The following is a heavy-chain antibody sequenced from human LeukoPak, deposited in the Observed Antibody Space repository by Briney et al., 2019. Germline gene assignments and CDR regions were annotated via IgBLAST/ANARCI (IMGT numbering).Heavy chain of an antibody. D-gene: IGHD4-17*01. V-gene: IGHV3-21*01. Sequence: GGSLRLSCAASGFTFSSYSMYWVRQAPGKGLEWVSSISSSSSYIYYSDSVKGRFTISRDNAKNSLYLQMNSLRAEDTAVYYCARDDLTVTLDYWGQGTLVTVSS. CDR1: GFTFSSYS. J-gene: IGHJ4*02. CDR2: ISSSSSYI. CDR3: ARDDLTVTLDY.